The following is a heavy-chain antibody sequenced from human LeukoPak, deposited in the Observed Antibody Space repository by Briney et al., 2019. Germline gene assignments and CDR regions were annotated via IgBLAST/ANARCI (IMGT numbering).Heavy chain of an antibody. CDR2: IYSGGST. CDR3: ATTTVAGTRDY. V-gene: IGHV3-66*02. Sequence: HPGGSLRLSCAASGFTVSSNYMSWVRQAPGKGVEWVSVIYSGGSTYYAASVKARFTISRDNSKNTLYLQMNSLRAEDTAVYYCATTTVAGTRDYWGQGTLVTVSS. CDR1: GFTVSSNY. J-gene: IGHJ4*02. D-gene: IGHD6-19*01.